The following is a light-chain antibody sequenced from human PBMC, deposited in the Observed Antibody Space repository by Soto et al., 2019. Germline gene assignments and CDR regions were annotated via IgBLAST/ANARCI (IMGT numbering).Light chain of an antibody. Sequence: AIRMTQSPSSFSASTGDRVTITCRASQGISSYLAWYQQKPGKAPKLLIYAASTLPRGVPSRFSGSGSGTDFTLTISCLQSEDFATYYCQQYYSYPPWTFGQGTKVDI. CDR1: QGISSY. CDR3: QQYYSYPPWT. V-gene: IGKV1-8*01. J-gene: IGKJ1*01. CDR2: AAS.